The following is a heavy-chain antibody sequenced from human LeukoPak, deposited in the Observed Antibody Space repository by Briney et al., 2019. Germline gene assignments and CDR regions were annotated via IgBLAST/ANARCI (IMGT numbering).Heavy chain of an antibody. CDR2: ISSSGSTI. Sequence: GGSLRLTCAASGFTFSDYYMSWIRPAPGKGLEWVSYISSSGSTIYYADSVKGRFTISRDNAKNSLYLQMNGLRAEDTAVYYCARAYSSSWYDAFDIWGQGTMVTVSS. CDR1: GFTFSDYY. CDR3: ARAYSSSWYDAFDI. J-gene: IGHJ3*02. V-gene: IGHV3-11*01. D-gene: IGHD6-13*01.